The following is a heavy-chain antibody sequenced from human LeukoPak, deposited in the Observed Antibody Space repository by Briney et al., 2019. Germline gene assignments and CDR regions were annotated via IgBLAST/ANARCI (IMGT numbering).Heavy chain of an antibody. D-gene: IGHD3-22*01. CDR1: GYSCTGDY. CDR3: ASYYSDSSGYSYFAY. CDR2: GNPNSGGT. J-gene: IGHJ4*02. V-gene: IGHV1-2*06. Sequence: ASVKVSCKASGYSCTGDYMHWVRQAPGQGLEWMGRGNPNSGGTNYAQKFQGRVTMTRDTSISTAYMELSRLRSDDTAVYYCASYYSDSSGYSYFAYWGQGTLVTVSS.